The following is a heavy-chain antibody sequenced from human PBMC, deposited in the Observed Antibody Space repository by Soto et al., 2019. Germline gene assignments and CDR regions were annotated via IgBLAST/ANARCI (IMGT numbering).Heavy chain of an antibody. Sequence: EVQLVDSGGGLVQPGGSLRLSCAASGFIVSSNYMNWVRQAPGKGLGWVSVIFSGGNTYYADSVKGRFTISRDNSKNTVWLQMNSLRVEDTAVYYCARGSGSSSGFPFDFWGQGTLVTVSS. CDR2: IFSGGNT. D-gene: IGHD6-6*01. V-gene: IGHV3-66*01. CDR1: GFIVSSNY. CDR3: ARGSGSSSGFPFDF. J-gene: IGHJ4*02.